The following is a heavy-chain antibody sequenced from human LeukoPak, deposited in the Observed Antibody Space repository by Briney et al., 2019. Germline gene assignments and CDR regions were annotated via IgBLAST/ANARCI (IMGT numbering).Heavy chain of an antibody. CDR3: ARDHYSDYYDSSGESSDY. CDR1: GFTFSSYG. Sequence: GGSLRLSCAASGFTFSSYGMHWVRQAPGKGLEWVAVIWYDGSNKYYADSVKGRFTISRDNSKNTLYLQMNSLRAEDTAVYYCARDHYSDYYDSSGESSDYWGQGTLVTVSS. J-gene: IGHJ4*02. D-gene: IGHD3-22*01. V-gene: IGHV3-33*01. CDR2: IWYDGSNK.